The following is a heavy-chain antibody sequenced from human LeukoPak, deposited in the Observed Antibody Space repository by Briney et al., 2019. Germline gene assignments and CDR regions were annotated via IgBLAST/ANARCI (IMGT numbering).Heavy chain of an antibody. Sequence: ASVKISCKVSGYTFTDYYMHWVQQAPGKGLEWMGLVDPEDGETIYAEKFQGRVTITADTSTDTAYMKLSSLRSEDTAVYYCARGGSGSYFSWLDPWGQGTLVTVSS. D-gene: IGHD3-10*01. V-gene: IGHV1-69-2*01. CDR2: VDPEDGET. CDR1: GYTFTDYY. CDR3: ARGGSGSYFSWLDP. J-gene: IGHJ5*02.